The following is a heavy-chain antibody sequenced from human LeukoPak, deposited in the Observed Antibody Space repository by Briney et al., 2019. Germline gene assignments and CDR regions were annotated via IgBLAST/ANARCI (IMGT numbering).Heavy chain of an antibody. CDR3: ARDLAGYCSGGTCYAALWY. D-gene: IGHD2-15*01. J-gene: IGHJ4*02. Sequence: WASVKVSCKASGYTFTGYYMHWVRQAPGQGLEWVGWINPNSGGTNSAQKFQGRVTMTRDTSISTAYMELSRLRSDDTAVYYCARDLAGYCSGGTCYAALWYWGQGTLVTVSS. V-gene: IGHV1-2*02. CDR2: INPNSGGT. CDR1: GYTFTGYY.